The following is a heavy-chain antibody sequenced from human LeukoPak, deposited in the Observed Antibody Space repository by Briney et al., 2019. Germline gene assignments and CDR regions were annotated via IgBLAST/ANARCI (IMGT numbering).Heavy chain of an antibody. CDR2: ISAYNGNT. V-gene: IGHV1-18*04. CDR1: GYTFTSYG. CDR3: ARDPGLLWFGELLPRTDYGMDV. D-gene: IGHD3-10*01. J-gene: IGHJ6*04. Sequence: ASVKVSCKASGYTFTSYGISWVRQAPGRGLEWMGWISAYNGNTNYAQKLQGRVTMTTDTSTSTAYMELRSLRSDDTAVYYCARDPGLLWFGELLPRTDYGMDVWGKGTTVTVSS.